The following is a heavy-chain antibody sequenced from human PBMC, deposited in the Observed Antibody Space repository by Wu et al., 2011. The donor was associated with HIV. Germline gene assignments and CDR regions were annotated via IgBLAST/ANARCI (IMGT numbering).Heavy chain of an antibody. CDR1: GGTFSSYG. J-gene: IGHJ6*02. Sequence: QVQLVQSGAEVKKPGSSVKVYCKASGGTFSSYGISWVRQAPGQGPEWMGGIIPIFGTANYAQKFQGRVTINTDESTSTAYMELSSLRSEDTAVYYCARGQSTAAAADYYYYGMDVWAKGPRSPSP. D-gene: IGHD6-13*01. V-gene: IGHV1-69*05. CDR3: ARGQSTAAAADYYYYGMDV. CDR2: IIPIFGTA.